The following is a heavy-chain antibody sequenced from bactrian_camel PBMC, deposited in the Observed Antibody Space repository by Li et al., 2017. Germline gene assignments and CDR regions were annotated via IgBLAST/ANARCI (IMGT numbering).Heavy chain of an antibody. V-gene: IGHV3S54*01. Sequence: HVQLVESGGGSVQPGGSLRLSCASSGSIYDTMCMGWVRQAPGKERAGVAAISPGSGRRYYGDSVKGRFTISQDNAKNTVYLQMTSLKAEDTAMYSCAKSHLNYWYIWDLGQGTQVTVS. CDR2: ISPGSGRR. CDR1: GSIYDTMC. CDR3: AKSHLNYWYIWD. D-gene: IGHD1*01. J-gene: IGHJ4*01.